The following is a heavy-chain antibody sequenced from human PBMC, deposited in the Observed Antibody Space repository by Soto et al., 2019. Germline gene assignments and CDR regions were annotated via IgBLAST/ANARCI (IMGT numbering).Heavy chain of an antibody. Sequence: SVKVSCKXSGGTFSNYVVNWVRQAPGQGLEWMGRIIPISGAANYAQKFQGRVTITADKSTSTSYMELSSLRSEDTAVYYCARDMTRAVVPYFDFWGQGTLVTV. D-gene: IGHD2-21*01. CDR3: ARDMTRAVVPYFDF. CDR1: GGTFSNYV. J-gene: IGHJ4*02. V-gene: IGHV1-69*06. CDR2: IIPISGAA.